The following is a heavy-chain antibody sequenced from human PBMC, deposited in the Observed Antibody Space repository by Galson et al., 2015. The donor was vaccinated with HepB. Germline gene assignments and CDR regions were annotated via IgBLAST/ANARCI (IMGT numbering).Heavy chain of an antibody. J-gene: IGHJ4*02. D-gene: IGHD2-15*01. CDR3: ARGVKGFSGGQFTLFYFGS. V-gene: IGHV1-3*04. CDR1: GYTFTTYA. Sequence: SVKVSCKASGYTFTTYAIHWVRQAPGQGLEWMGCINTGHGDTQYSQKFQGRLTITRDAFARTAYMELTGLRSADTAVYYCARGVKGFSGGQFTLFYFGSWGQGTLVSVSS. CDR2: INTGHGDT.